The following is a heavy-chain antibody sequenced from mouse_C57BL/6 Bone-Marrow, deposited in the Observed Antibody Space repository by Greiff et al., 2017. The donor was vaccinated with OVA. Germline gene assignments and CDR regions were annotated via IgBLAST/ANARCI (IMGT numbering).Heavy chain of an antibody. CDR3: ARPPYFDY. V-gene: IGHV5-6*01. Sequence: EVQGVESGGDLVKPGGSLKLSCAASGFTFSSYGMSWVRQTPDKRLEWVATISSGGSYTYYPASVKGRFTISRDNAKNTLYLQMSSLKSEDTAMYYCARPPYFDYWGQGTTLTVSS. CDR2: ISSGGSYT. J-gene: IGHJ2*01. CDR1: GFTFSSYG.